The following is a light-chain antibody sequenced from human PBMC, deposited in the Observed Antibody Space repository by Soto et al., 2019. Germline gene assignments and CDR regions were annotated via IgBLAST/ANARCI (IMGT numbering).Light chain of an antibody. CDR1: QGIDSS. V-gene: IGKV1-8*01. CDR2: AAS. CDR3: QQYYSFPWT. J-gene: IGKJ1*01. Sequence: AILLTQSPSSLSASLGDRVTITCRASQGIDSSFAWYQEKPGKAPELLIYAASTLQSGVPSRFSGSGSGTDFTLTISCLQSEDFATYYCQQYYSFPWTFGQGTKVDIK.